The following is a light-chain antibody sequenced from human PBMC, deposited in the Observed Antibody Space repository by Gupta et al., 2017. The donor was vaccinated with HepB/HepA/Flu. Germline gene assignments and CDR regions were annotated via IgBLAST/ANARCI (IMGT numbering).Light chain of an antibody. V-gene: IGLV3-21*04. CDR1: NRGRKS. J-gene: IGLJ1*01. Sequence: HVLTQPPSAAVAPRKTARITCVGENRGRKSVHWYQHKPGQAPILLIYYDSDRAPGIPRRFSASGSGDTATRSIMRVEAGYEADYFCQVGDSTTDHLYVFGTGTKVTVL. CDR2: YDS. CDR3: QVGDSTTDHLYV.